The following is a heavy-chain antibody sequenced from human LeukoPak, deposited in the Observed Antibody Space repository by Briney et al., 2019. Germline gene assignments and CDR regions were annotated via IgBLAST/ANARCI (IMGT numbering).Heavy chain of an antibody. CDR1: GGSINSYY. CDR2: VYYSGTT. D-gene: IGHD5-18*01. V-gene: IGHV4-59*01. CDR3: ARGGHIYGLRYFFDY. Sequence: SETLSLTCTVSGGSINSYYWSWIRQSPGKGLEWIAYVYYSGTTNYNPSLKSRVIISVDTSKNQFSLKMSSVTAADTAVYYCARGGHIYGLRYFFDYWGQGILVTVSS. J-gene: IGHJ4*02.